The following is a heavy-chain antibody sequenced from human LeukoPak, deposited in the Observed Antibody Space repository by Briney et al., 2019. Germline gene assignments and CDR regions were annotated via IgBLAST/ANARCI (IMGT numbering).Heavy chain of an antibody. CDR2: IYHSGST. Sequence: SETLSLTCPVSGDSISNGTYYWSWIRQPPGKGLGWIGYIYHSGSTYYNPSLRSRVTISLDRSKNQFSLKLTSVTAADTAVYYCANVVVPAAMIDYWGQGTLVTVSS. J-gene: IGHJ4*02. CDR1: GDSISNGTYY. CDR3: ANVVVPAAMIDY. V-gene: IGHV4-30-2*01. D-gene: IGHD2-2*01.